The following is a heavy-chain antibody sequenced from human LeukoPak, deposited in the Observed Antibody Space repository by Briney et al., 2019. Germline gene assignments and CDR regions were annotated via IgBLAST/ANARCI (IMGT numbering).Heavy chain of an antibody. J-gene: IGHJ6*02. D-gene: IGHD5-12*01. Sequence: SVKVSCKASGGTFRSYAISWVRQAPGQGLEWMGGIIPIFGTANYAQKFQGRVTITADESTSTAYMELSSLRSEDTAVYYCARDVATISDYYGMDVWGQGTTVTVSS. V-gene: IGHV1-69*13. CDR2: IIPIFGTA. CDR1: GGTFRSYA. CDR3: ARDVATISDYYGMDV.